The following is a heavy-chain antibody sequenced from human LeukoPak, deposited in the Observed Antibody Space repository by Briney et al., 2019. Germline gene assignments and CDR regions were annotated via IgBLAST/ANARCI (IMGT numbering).Heavy chain of an antibody. CDR2: ISGSGGST. V-gene: IGHV3-23*01. CDR3: AKSKEVVPAAPFDY. CDR1: GFTFSSYA. Sequence: PGGSLRLSCAASGFTFSSYAMGWVRQAPGKGLEWVSAISGSGGSTYYADSVKGRFTISRDNSKNTLYLQMNSLRAEDTAVYYCAKSKEVVPAAPFDYWGQGTLVTVSS. D-gene: IGHD2-2*01. J-gene: IGHJ4*02.